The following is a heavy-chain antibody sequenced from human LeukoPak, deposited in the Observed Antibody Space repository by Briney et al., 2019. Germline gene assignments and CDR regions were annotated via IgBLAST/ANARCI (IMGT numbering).Heavy chain of an antibody. CDR2: IYYSGST. Sequence: PSETLSLTXTVSGGSISSSSYYWGWIGQPPGKGLEWIGSIYYSGSTYYNPSLKSRVTISVDTSKNQFSLKLSSVTAADTAVYYCARMYYYDSTTSDHFDYWGQGTLVTVSS. V-gene: IGHV4-39*01. CDR1: GGSISSSSYY. J-gene: IGHJ4*02. D-gene: IGHD3-22*01. CDR3: ARMYYYDSTTSDHFDY.